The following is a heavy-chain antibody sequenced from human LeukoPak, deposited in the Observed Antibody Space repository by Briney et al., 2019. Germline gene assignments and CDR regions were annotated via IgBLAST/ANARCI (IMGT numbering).Heavy chain of an antibody. V-gene: IGHV2-70*11. Sequence: GSGPALVKPTQTLTLTCTFSGFSLSTSGMCVSWIRQPPGKALEWLARIDWDDDKYYSKSLKTRLTISKDTSKNQVVLTMTNMDPVDTATYYCARIAPRDYYGSGTYLDYWGQGTLVTVSS. J-gene: IGHJ4*02. CDR1: GFSLSTSGMC. CDR3: ARIAPRDYYGSGTYLDY. D-gene: IGHD3-10*01. CDR2: IDWDDDK.